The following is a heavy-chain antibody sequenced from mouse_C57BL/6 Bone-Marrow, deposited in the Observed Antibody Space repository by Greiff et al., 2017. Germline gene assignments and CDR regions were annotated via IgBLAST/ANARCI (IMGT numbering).Heavy chain of an antibody. Sequence: LQESGAELVKPGASVKISCKASGYAFSSYWMNWVKQRPGKGLEWIGQIYPGDGDTNYNGKFKGKATLTADKSSSTAYMQLSSRTSEDSAVYFCARGGVYYGSRHWYFDVWGTGTTVTVSS. CDR3: ARGGVYYGSRHWYFDV. CDR2: IYPGDGDT. CDR1: GYAFSSYW. V-gene: IGHV1-80*01. D-gene: IGHD1-1*01. J-gene: IGHJ1*03.